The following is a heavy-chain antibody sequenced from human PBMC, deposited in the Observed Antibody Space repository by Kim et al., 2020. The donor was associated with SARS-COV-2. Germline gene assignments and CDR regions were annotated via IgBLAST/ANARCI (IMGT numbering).Heavy chain of an antibody. CDR1: GLPFTSHW. CDR2: INQDGSEK. J-gene: IGHJ6*01. CDR3: ATIQIVGVTRRHYYYGM. Sequence: GGSLRHSCTASGLPFTSHWLSWVRQAPGKGLEWVTNINQDGSEKYYMYSVKGRFSVSRDNAKISLYLQMNNLRAEDTAVYYCATIQIVGVTRRHYYYGM. V-gene: IGHV3-7*01. D-gene: IGHD1-26*01.